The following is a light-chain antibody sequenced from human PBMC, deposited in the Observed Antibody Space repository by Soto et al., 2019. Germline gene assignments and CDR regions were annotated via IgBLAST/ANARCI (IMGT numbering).Light chain of an antibody. J-gene: IGKJ5*01. CDR3: QQYNNWPPIT. CDR2: DAS. Sequence: EFVLTQSPGTLSLSPGERATLSCGASETVTSNYLAWFQQRPGQTPRLLIYDASTRAPGIPARFSGSGSGTEFTLTISSLQSEDFAVYYCQQYNNWPPITFGQGTRLEIK. V-gene: IGKV3D-15*01. CDR1: ETVTSN.